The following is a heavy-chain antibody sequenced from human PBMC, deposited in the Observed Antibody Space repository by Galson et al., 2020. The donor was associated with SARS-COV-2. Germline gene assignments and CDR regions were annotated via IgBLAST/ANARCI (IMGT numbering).Heavy chain of an antibody. CDR1: GFNLSTYW. Sequence: GGSLRLSCAASGFNLSTYWMDWVRQAPGKALVWVTRTSRDGRITGHADSVKGRFTISRDNAKNTLYLQMNTLRVDDTAVYYCAREKGNAYGSEYFHLWGQGTLVTVSS. CDR3: AREKGNAYGSEYFHL. V-gene: IGHV3-74*01. J-gene: IGHJ1*01. D-gene: IGHD3-10*01. CDR2: TSRDGRIT.